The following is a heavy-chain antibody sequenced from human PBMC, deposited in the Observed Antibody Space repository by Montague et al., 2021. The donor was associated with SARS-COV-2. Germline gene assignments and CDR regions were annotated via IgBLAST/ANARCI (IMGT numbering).Heavy chain of an antibody. J-gene: IGHJ5*02. CDR1: GGSISSSSYY. CDR2: MYYSGST. D-gene: IGHD3-10*01. Sequence: SETLSLTCTVSGGSISSSSYYWGWIRQPPGKGLEWIGSMYYSGSTYYNPSLKSRVTISVDTSKNQFSLKLSSVTAADTAVYYCARPLNLYYYGSGSYSSWVDPWGQGTLVTVSS. CDR3: ARPLNLYYYGSGSYSSWVDP. V-gene: IGHV4-39*01.